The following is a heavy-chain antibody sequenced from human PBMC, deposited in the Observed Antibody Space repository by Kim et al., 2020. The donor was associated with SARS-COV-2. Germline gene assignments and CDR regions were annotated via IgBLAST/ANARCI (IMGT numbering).Heavy chain of an antibody. CDR2: INTNTGNP. D-gene: IGHD3-3*01. V-gene: IGHV7-4-1*02. CDR1: GYTFTSYA. Sequence: ASVKVSCKASGYTFTSYAMNWVRQAPGQGLEWMGWINTNTGNPTYAQGFTGRFVFSLDTSVSTAYLQISSLNAEDTAVYYCARDGTYYDFWSGYYLQGDYYYYYYMDVWGKGTTVTVSS. CDR3: ARDGTYYDFWSGYYLQGDYYYYYYMDV. J-gene: IGHJ6*03.